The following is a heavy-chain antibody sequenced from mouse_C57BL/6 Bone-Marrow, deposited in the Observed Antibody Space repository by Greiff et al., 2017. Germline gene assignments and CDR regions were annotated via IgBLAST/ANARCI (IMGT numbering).Heavy chain of an antibody. Sequence: EVHLVESGGDLVKPGGSLKLSCAASGFTFSSYGMSWVRQTPDKRLAWVATISSGGSYTYYPDSVKGRFTISRDNAKNTLYLQMSSLKSEDTAMYFCARPKYYYSIIYLYSWGQGTTLTLS. J-gene: IGHJ2*01. CDR1: GFTFSSYG. D-gene: IGHD1-1*01. CDR3: ARPKYYYSIIYLYS. CDR2: ISSGGSYT. V-gene: IGHV5-6*01.